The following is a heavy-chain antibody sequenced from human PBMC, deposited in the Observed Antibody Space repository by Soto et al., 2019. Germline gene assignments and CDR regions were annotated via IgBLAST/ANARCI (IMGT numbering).Heavy chain of an antibody. V-gene: IGHV1-69*06. CDR2: IIPIFGTA. D-gene: IGHD1-7*01. CDR1: GGTFSSYA. CDR3: ARDSLAITGTTWSTFDP. J-gene: IGHJ5*02. Sequence: SVKVSCKASGGTFSSYAISWVRQAPGQGLEWMGGIIPIFGTANYAQKFQGRVTITADKSTSTAYMELSSLRSEDTAVYYCARDSLAITGTTWSTFDPWGQGTLVTVSS.